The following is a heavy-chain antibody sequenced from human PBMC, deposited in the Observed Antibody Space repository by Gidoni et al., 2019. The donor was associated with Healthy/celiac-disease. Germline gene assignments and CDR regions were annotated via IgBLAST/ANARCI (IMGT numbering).Heavy chain of an antibody. D-gene: IGHD1-20*01. CDR3: ARTLYNWNDVGYYYYYMDV. J-gene: IGHJ6*03. V-gene: IGHV1-69*06. CDR2: IIPIFGTA. Sequence: QVQLVQSGAEVTKPGSSVKVSCKASGGTFSSYAISWVRQAPGQGLEWMGGIIPIFGTANYAQKFQGRVTITADKSTSTAYMELSSLRSEDTAVYYCARTLYNWNDVGYYYYYMDVWGKGTTVTVSS. CDR1: GGTFSSYA.